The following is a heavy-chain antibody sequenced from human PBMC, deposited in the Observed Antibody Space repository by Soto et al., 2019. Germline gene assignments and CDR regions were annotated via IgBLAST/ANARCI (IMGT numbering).Heavy chain of an antibody. CDR1: GFTFTRYS. V-gene: IGHV3-21*06. Sequence: PGGSLRLACAASGFTFTRYSMNWVRQAPGKGLEWVSSISSTTNYIYYGDSMKGRFTISRDNAKNSLYLEMNSLRAEDTAVYYCARESEDLTSNFDYWGQGTLVTVSS. J-gene: IGHJ4*02. CDR3: ARESEDLTSNFDY. CDR2: ISSTTNYI.